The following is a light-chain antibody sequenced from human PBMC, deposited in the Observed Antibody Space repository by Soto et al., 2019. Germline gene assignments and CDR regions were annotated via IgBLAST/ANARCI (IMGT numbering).Light chain of an antibody. CDR1: SSDVGGYNF. J-gene: IGLJ3*02. CDR3: SSFTSSSTRV. Sequence: QSALTQPASVSGSPGQSITISCTGTSSDVGGYNFVSWYQQHPGKAPKLIIYAVSNRPSGVSSRFSGSKSGNTASLTISGLQAEDEADYYCSSFTSSSTRVFGGGTKLTVL. CDR2: AVS. V-gene: IGLV2-14*01.